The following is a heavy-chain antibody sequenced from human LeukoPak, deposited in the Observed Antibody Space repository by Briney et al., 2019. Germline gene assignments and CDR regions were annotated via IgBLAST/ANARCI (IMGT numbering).Heavy chain of an antibody. CDR1: GFTFSSYA. Sequence: GGSLRLSCAASGFTFSSYAVSWVRQAPGKGLEWVSAISGSGGSTYYADSVKGRFTISRDNSKNTLYLQMNSPRAEDTAVYYCAKMFGYSYGYSDYWGQGTLVTVSS. CDR3: AKMFGYSYGYSDY. CDR2: ISGSGGST. V-gene: IGHV3-23*01. D-gene: IGHD5-18*01. J-gene: IGHJ4*02.